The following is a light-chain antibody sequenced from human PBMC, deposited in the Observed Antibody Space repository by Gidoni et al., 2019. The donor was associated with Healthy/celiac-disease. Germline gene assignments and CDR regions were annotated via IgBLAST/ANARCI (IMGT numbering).Light chain of an antibody. CDR2: DAS. V-gene: IGKV3-11*01. CDR1: QSVSSY. J-gene: IGKJ4*01. CDR3: QQRSNWPFT. Sequence: EMVLTQSPATLSLSPGERATLSCRASQSVSSYLAWYQQKPGQAPRLLIYDASNSATGIPARFRGSGSGTDFTLTIRRLEPEDFAVYYCQQRSNWPFTFGGGTKVEI.